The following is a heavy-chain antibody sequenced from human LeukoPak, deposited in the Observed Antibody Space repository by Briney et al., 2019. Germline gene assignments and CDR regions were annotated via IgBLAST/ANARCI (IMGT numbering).Heavy chain of an antibody. CDR3: ARDDIVVVVAATDYYYGMDV. CDR1: GFTFSSYS. Sequence: GGSLRLSCAASGFTFSSYSMNWVRQAPGKGLEWVSSISSSSSYIYYADSVKGRFTISRDNAENSLYLQMNSLRAEDTAVYYCARDDIVVVVAATDYYYGMDVWGQGTTVTVSS. V-gene: IGHV3-21*01. D-gene: IGHD2-15*01. J-gene: IGHJ6*02. CDR2: ISSSSSYI.